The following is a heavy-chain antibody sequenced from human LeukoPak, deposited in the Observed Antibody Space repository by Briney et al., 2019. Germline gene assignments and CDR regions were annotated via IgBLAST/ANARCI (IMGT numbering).Heavy chain of an antibody. Sequence: SETLSLTCTVSGGSISSHYWSWIRQPPGKGLEWIGYIYYSGSTNYNPSLKSRVTTSVDTSKNQFSLKLSSVTAADTAVYYCARQMGYYDSSGYYYAEDFDYWGQETLVTVSS. J-gene: IGHJ4*02. CDR3: ARQMGYYDSSGYYYAEDFDY. D-gene: IGHD3-22*01. CDR1: GGSISSHY. V-gene: IGHV4-59*11. CDR2: IYYSGST.